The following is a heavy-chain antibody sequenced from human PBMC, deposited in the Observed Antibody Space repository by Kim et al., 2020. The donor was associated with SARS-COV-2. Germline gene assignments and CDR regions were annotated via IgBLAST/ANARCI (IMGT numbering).Heavy chain of an antibody. D-gene: IGHD3-3*01. J-gene: IGHJ4*02. CDR3: AHQLTTGESDY. V-gene: IGHV3-21*01. Sequence: YYADSVKGRFTIASDNAKNSLYLQLNSLRAEDTAGYYCAHQLTTGESDYWGQGTLVTVSS.